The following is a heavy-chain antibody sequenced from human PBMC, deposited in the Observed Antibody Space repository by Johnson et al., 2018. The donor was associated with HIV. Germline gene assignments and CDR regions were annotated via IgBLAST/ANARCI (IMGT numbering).Heavy chain of an antibody. J-gene: IGHJ3*02. Sequence: VQLVESGGGLVQPGGSLRLSCAASGFTVNSNYMSWVRQAPGKGLEWVSVIYSGGSTYYADSVKGRFTISRDNSKNTLYLQMNSLRAEDTAVYYCVSREWELHAFDIWGQGTMVTVSS. D-gene: IGHD1-26*01. V-gene: IGHV3-66*01. CDR2: IYSGGST. CDR3: VSREWELHAFDI. CDR1: GFTVNSNY.